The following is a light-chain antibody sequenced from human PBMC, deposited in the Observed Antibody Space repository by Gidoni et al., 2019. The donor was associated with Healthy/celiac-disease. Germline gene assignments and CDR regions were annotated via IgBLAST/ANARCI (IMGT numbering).Light chain of an antibody. CDR2: KAS. CDR3: QQYNSYSPT. Sequence: DFQMTQSPSTLSASVGDRVTITCRASQSISSWLAWYQQKPGKAPKLLIYKASSLESGVPSRFSGSGSGTEFTLTISSLQPDDFATYYCQQYNSYSPTFXPXTKVDIK. J-gene: IGKJ3*01. V-gene: IGKV1-5*03. CDR1: QSISSW.